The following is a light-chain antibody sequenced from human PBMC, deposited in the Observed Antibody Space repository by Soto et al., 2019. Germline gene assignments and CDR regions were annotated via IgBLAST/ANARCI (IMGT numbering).Light chain of an antibody. CDR1: QVIGSRY. CDR3: QQFGSSIPHS. CDR2: GAS. V-gene: IGKV3-20*01. Sequence: EIVMTQSPGTLSLSPGERATISCRASQVIGSRYLAWYHQKSGQAPRLLIYGASCRTTGIPDRFSGSGSGTDFTLTSSRLEPEDFGVYYCQQFGSSIPHSFGQGTKLEIK. J-gene: IGKJ2*01.